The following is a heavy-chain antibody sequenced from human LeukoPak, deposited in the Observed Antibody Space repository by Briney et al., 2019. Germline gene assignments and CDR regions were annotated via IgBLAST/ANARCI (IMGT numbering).Heavy chain of an antibody. CDR3: ARATKRCSSTSCHRSWFDP. V-gene: IGHV4-34*01. CDR2: INHSGST. Sequence: SETLSLTCAVYGGSFSGYYWSWIRQPPGKGLEWIAEINHSGSTNYNPSPKNRGTISVKTTTNKSSLKLSSVTAADTAVYYCARATKRCSSTSCHRSWFDPWGQGTLVTVSS. J-gene: IGHJ5*02. D-gene: IGHD2-2*01. CDR1: GGSFSGYY.